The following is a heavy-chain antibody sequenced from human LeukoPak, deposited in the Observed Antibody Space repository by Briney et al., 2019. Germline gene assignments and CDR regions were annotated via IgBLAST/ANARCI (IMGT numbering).Heavy chain of an antibody. J-gene: IGHJ4*02. CDR1: GLTVSSNY. D-gene: IGHD2-21*02. Sequence: GGSLRLSCAASGLTVSSNYMSWVRQAPGEGMEWVSVIYSGGSTYYADSVKGRFIISRDNSKNTLYLQMNSLRAEDTAVYYCARDGPCGGDCYYDYWGQGTLVTVSS. V-gene: IGHV3-66*01. CDR2: IYSGGST. CDR3: ARDGPCGGDCYYDY.